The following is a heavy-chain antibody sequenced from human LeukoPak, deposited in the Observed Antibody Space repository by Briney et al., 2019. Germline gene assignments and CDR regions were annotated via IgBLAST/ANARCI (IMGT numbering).Heavy chain of an antibody. CDR1: GFSFSSDW. V-gene: IGHV3-74*01. J-gene: IGHJ4*02. CDR2: INSDGSST. CDR3: GRALGSPLDY. D-gene: IGHD1-26*01. Sequence: GGSLRLSCAASGFSFSSDWMHWVRQVPGEGLVWVSSINSDGSSTAYADSVKGRFTISRDNAKNTLYLQMNSLRVEDTAVYYCGRALGSPLDYWGQGTLVTVSS.